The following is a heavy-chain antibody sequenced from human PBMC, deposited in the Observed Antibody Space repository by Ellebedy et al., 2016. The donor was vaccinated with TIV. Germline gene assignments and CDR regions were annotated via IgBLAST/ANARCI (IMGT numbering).Heavy chain of an antibody. CDR3: ARHDNSNWYNWFDP. D-gene: IGHD6-13*01. Sequence: MPSETLSLTCAVYGGSFSDYDWNWIRQPPGKGLEWIGEINRSGSSNYNPSFQGHVTISADKSISIAYLQWSSLKASDTAMYYCARHDNSNWYNWFDPWGQGTLVTVSS. CDR2: INRSGSS. V-gene: IGHV4-34*01. J-gene: IGHJ5*02. CDR1: GGSFSDYD.